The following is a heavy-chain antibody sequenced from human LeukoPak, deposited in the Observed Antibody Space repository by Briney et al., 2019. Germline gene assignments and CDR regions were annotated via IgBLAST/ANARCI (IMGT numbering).Heavy chain of an antibody. D-gene: IGHD1-1*01. J-gene: IGHJ4*02. CDR1: GGSISSGSYY. V-gene: IGHV4-61*09. CDR3: ARGGNWNSYYFAY. CDR2: IYTSGST. Sequence: SQTLSLTCTVSGGSISSGSYYWNWIRQPAGEGLEWIGHIYTSGSTSYNPSLGSRVTISVDTSKNQFSLRLSSVTAADTAVYYCARGGNWNSYYFAYWGQGTPVTVSS.